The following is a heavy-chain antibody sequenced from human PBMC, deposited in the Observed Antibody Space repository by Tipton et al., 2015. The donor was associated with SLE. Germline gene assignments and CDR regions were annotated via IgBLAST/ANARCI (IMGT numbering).Heavy chain of an antibody. CDR3: ASGDGNYMDV. D-gene: IGHD2-21*01. CDR1: GGSISSYY. Sequence: TLSLTCAVSGGSISSYYWSWIRQSPGKGLEWIAYIYYTGSTNYNPALKSRVTISVDTSKNQFSLKLSSVTAADTAVYYCASGDGNYMDVWGKGTTVTVSS. V-gene: IGHV4-59*08. CDR2: IYYTGST. J-gene: IGHJ6*03.